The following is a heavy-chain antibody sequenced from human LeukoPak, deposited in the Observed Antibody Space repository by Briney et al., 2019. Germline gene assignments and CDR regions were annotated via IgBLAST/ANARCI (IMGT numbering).Heavy chain of an antibody. J-gene: IGHJ4*02. CDR3: ARDTHFLEWLLYY. CDR1: GLTFSSYA. D-gene: IGHD3-3*01. CDR2: ISYDGSNK. Sequence: GGSLRLSCAASGLTFSSYAMHWVRQAPGKGLEWVAVISYDGSNKYYADSVKGRFTISRDNSKNTLYLQMNSLRAEDTAVYYCARDTHFLEWLLYYWGQGTLVTVSS. V-gene: IGHV3-30*04.